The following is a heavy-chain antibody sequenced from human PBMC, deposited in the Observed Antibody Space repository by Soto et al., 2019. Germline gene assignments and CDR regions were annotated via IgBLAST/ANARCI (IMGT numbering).Heavy chain of an antibody. V-gene: IGHV4-39*01. Sequence: PSETLSLTCTVSGGSVSSSSYYWDWIRQPPGKGLEWIGNIYHTGKTNYNPSLRSRVTISVDTSKNQFSLKLSSVTAADTAVYYCARRPKSGSFHYYGVDVWGRGTTVTVSS. CDR2: IYHTGKT. D-gene: IGHD1-26*01. CDR1: GGSVSSSSYY. CDR3: ARRPKSGSFHYYGVDV. J-gene: IGHJ6*02.